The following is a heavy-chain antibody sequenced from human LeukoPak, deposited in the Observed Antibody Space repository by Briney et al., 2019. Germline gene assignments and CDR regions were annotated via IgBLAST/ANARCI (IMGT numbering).Heavy chain of an antibody. J-gene: IGHJ4*02. D-gene: IGHD3-10*01. CDR2: ISYDGSNK. CDR1: GFTFSSYG. Sequence: GGSLRLSCAASGFTFSSYGMHWVRQAPGKGLEWVAVISYDGSNKYYADSVKGRFTISRDNSKNTLYLQMNSLRAEDTAVYYCAKFRRYYGSGVITNPPDYWGQGTLVTVSS. CDR3: AKFRRYYGSGVITNPPDY. V-gene: IGHV3-30*18.